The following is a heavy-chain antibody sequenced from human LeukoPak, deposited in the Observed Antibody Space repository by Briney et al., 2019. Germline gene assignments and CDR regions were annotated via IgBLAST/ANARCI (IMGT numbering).Heavy chain of an antibody. CDR2: IYYSGST. D-gene: IGHD1-26*01. Sequence: SDTLSHTCTVSGGPMSSYHGSGLRHPPEQGLEWIGYIYYSGSTNYNPSLKSRVTISVDTSKNQFSLKLSSVTAADTAVYYCARQTGSYYFDYWGQGTLVTVSS. J-gene: IGHJ4*02. V-gene: IGHV4-59*08. CDR1: GGPMSSYH. CDR3: ARQTGSYYFDY.